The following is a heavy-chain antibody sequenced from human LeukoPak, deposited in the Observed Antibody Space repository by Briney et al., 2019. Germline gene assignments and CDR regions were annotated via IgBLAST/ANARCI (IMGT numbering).Heavy chain of an antibody. CDR2: IYTSGST. CDR3: ARGTDSSGYHSYYFDY. V-gene: IGHV4-61*02. Sequence: PSQTLSLTCIVSGGSISSGSYYWSWIRQPAGKGLEWIGRIYTSGSTNYNPSLKSRVTISVDTSKNQFSLKLSSVTAADTAVYYCARGTDSSGYHSYYFDYWGQGTLVTVSS. J-gene: IGHJ4*02. D-gene: IGHD3-22*01. CDR1: GGSISSGSYY.